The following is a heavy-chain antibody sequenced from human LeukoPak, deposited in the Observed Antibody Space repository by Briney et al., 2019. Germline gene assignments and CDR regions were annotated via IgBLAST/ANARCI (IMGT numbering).Heavy chain of an antibody. Sequence: GGSLRLSCAASGFTFSSYAMHWVRQAPGKGLEGVAVISYDGSNKYYADSVKGRFTISRDNSKNTLYLQMNSLRAEDTAVYYCARDREGYCSGGTCTNFDYWGQGTLVTVSS. CDR3: ARDREGYCSGGTCTNFDY. V-gene: IGHV3-30*04. CDR1: GFTFSSYA. D-gene: IGHD2-15*01. CDR2: ISYDGSNK. J-gene: IGHJ4*02.